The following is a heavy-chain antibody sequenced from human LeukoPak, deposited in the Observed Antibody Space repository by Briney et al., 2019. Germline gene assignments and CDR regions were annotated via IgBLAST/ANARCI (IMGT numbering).Heavy chain of an antibody. CDR2: IYYSGST. J-gene: IGHJ4*02. CDR1: GGSISSSNYY. CDR3: ARQKGNFDY. V-gene: IGHV4-39*01. Sequence: SETLSLTCTVSGGSISSSNYYWGWIRQPPGKGLEWIGSIYYSGSTYYNPSLKSRVTISVDTSKNQFSLNLSSVTAADTAVYYCARQKGNFDYWGQGTLVTVSS. D-gene: IGHD3-10*01.